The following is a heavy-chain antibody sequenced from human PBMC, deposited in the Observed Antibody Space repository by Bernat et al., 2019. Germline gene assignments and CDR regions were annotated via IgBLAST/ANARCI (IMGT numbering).Heavy chain of an antibody. CDR3: ARWPLGAGGDAFDI. J-gene: IGHJ3*02. CDR2: IYYSGST. Sequence: QVQLQESGPGLVKPSQTLSLTCTVSGGSISSGGYYWSWIRQHPGKGLEWIGYIYYSGSTNYNPSLKSRVTISVDTSKNQFSLKLSSVTAADTAVYYCARWPLGAGGDAFDIWGQGTMVTVSS. V-gene: IGHV4-31*03. D-gene: IGHD3-10*01. CDR1: GGSISSGGYY.